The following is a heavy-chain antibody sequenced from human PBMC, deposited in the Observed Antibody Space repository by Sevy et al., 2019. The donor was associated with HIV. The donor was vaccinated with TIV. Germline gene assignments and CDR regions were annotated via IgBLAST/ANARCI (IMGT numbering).Heavy chain of an antibody. D-gene: IGHD2-8*01. CDR2: IGTFGDT. J-gene: IGHJ5*02. V-gene: IGHV3-13*01. CDR3: DRGLQTHCARTACPLDH. Sequence: GGSLRLSCAGYGFSFSGSDMHWVRQPTGKGLEWISSIGTFGDTFYADSVKGRFTISRDKAKRSLYLEMSSLRAGDTAIYYCDRGLQTHCARTACPLDHWGQGTLVTVSS. CDR1: GFSFSGSD.